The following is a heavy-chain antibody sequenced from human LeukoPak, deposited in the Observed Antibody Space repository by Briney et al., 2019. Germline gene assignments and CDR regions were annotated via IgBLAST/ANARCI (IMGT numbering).Heavy chain of an antibody. CDR2: ISADNGKT. CDR1: GYSFTRYG. D-gene: IGHD2-2*01. CDR3: ARDSPIVVVPAANWFDP. J-gene: IGHJ5*02. V-gene: IGHV1-18*01. Sequence: GASVKVSCKASGYSFTRYGISWVRQAPGQGLEWMGWISADNGKTNYAQKFQGRVTMTADTFTSTAYMELRSLRSDDTAVYYCARDSPIVVVPAANWFDPWGQGTLVTVSS.